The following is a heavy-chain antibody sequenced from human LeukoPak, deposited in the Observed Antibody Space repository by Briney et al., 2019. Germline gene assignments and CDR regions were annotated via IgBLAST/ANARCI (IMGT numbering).Heavy chain of an antibody. CDR2: LNHTGST. Sequence: SETLSLTCSVSGDSISSGFYWDWIRQPPGKGLEGCGSLNHTGSTYYNPSLKSRVTTSVDTSRNQFSLKLTSVTAADTAVYYCARVASSVSDDAFGIQGPGATVTVSS. CDR3: ARVASSVSDDAFGI. CDR1: GDSISSGFY. V-gene: IGHV4-38-2*02. J-gene: IGHJ3*02. D-gene: IGHD3-22*01.